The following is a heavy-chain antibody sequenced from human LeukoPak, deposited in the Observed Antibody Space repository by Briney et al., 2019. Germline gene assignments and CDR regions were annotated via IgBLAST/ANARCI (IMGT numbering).Heavy chain of an antibody. D-gene: IGHD3-22*01. J-gene: IGHJ4*02. V-gene: IGHV4-39*01. Sequence: PSETLSLTCIVSGDSTSSSIYYWAWIRQPPGKGLEYIGYIYYTGTTYYNPSLKSRVTISVDTSKNQFSLKLSSVTAADTAMYYCARLHQTMKFDYWGQGTPVTVSS. CDR3: ARLHQTMKFDY. CDR2: IYYTGTT. CDR1: GDSTSSSIYY.